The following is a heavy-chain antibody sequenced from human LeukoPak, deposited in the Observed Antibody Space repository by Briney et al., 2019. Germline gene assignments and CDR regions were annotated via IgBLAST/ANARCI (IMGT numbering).Heavy chain of an antibody. CDR3: ARGGSSSGDYFDY. Sequence: SVKVSCKASGYIFSTYGISWVRQAPGQGLEWMGGIIPIFGTANYAQRFQGRVTITADESTSTAYMELSSLRSEDTAVYYCARGGSSSGDYFDYWGQGTLVTVSS. D-gene: IGHD3-22*01. V-gene: IGHV1-69*13. CDR2: IIPIFGTA. J-gene: IGHJ4*02. CDR1: GYIFSTYG.